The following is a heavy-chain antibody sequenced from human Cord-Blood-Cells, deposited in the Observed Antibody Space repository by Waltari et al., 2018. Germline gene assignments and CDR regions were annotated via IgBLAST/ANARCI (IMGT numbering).Heavy chain of an antibody. CDR3: ATFHGATNEYFQH. Sequence: QVQLVQSGAEVKKAGASVKVSCTASGYTFTNYGISLVRQAPGQGLEWMGLISAYNGNTNYAQKLQGRVTMTTDTSTSTAYMELRSLRSDDTAVYYCATFHGATNEYFQHWGQGTLVTVSS. CDR1: GYTFTNYG. CDR2: ISAYNGNT. J-gene: IGHJ1*01. D-gene: IGHD1-26*01. V-gene: IGHV1-18*01.